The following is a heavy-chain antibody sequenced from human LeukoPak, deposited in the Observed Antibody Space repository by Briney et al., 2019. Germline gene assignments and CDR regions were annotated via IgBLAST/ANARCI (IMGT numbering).Heavy chain of an antibody. V-gene: IGHV3-48*01. CDR1: GFTFSSYS. Sequence: GGSLRLSCAASGFTFSSYSMNWVRQAPGKGLEWVSYINTGSSTMYYADSVKGRFTISRDNSKNTLYLQMNSLRAEDTAVYYCARDRRTLGKLLFQTSMDVWGQGTTVTVSS. J-gene: IGHJ6*02. CDR2: INTGSSTM. CDR3: ARDRRTLGKLLFQTSMDV. D-gene: IGHD2-21*02.